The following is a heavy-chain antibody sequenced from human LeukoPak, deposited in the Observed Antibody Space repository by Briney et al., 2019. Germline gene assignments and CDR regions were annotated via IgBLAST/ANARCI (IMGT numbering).Heavy chain of an antibody. V-gene: IGHV3-48*04. CDR2: ISGSSSTI. D-gene: IGHD3-22*01. CDR3: ARDYNLYDSSGPLGNY. CDR1: GFTFSTYS. J-gene: IGHJ4*02. Sequence: PGGSLRLSCAASGFTFSTYSIHWVRQAPGKGLEWLSYISGSSSTIYYADSVKGRFTISRDNAKNSLYLQMNSLRAEDTAVYYCARDYNLYDSSGPLGNYWGQGTLVTVSS.